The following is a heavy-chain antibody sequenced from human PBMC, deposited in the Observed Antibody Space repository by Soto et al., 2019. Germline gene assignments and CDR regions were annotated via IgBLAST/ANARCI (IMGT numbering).Heavy chain of an antibody. CDR2: INNAYST. V-gene: IGHV3-66*01. J-gene: IGHJ6*02. Sequence: PGGSLRLSCAASGFDASVSYMTWVRQAPGKGLEWVSAINNAYSTFYADSVKGRFTISRDNSKNTVYLQMNSLRVEDTAMYYCVRENYYYGMDVWGQGTAVTVSS. CDR1: GFDASVSY. CDR3: VRENYYYGMDV.